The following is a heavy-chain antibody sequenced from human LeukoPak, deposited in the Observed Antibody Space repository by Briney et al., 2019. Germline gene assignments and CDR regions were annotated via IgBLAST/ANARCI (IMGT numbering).Heavy chain of an antibody. V-gene: IGHV3-66*01. J-gene: IGHJ3*02. Sequence: SGGSLRLSCAASGFTVSSNYMSWVRQAPGKGLEWVSVIYSGGSTYYADSVKGRFTISRDNSKNTLHLQMNSLRAEDTAVYYCARDWIQLNGAFDIWGQGTMVTVSS. CDR2: IYSGGST. D-gene: IGHD5-18*01. CDR3: ARDWIQLNGAFDI. CDR1: GFTVSSNY.